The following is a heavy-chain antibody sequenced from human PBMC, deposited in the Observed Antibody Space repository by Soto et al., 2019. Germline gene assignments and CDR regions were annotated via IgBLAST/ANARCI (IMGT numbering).Heavy chain of an antibody. Sequence: QAQLVQSGTEVKKPGASVKVSCQASGYTFTNYDIFWMRQATGEGLEWMGWMNPYSNNAGYAEKFQGRVTMTRDTSTSTAYMELSGLTSEDTAVYYCARGASDYYDKQGDYRNWYCDLWGRGTLLRVSS. CDR3: ARGASDYYDKQGDYRNWYCDL. CDR1: GYTFTNYD. CDR2: MNPYSNNA. V-gene: IGHV1-8*01. J-gene: IGHJ2*01. D-gene: IGHD3-22*01.